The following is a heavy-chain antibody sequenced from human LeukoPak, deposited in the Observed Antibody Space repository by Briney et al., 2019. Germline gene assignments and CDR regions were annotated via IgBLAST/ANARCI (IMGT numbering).Heavy chain of an antibody. V-gene: IGHV4-4*07. CDR2: IYTTGCT. D-gene: IGHD4-17*01. Sequence: PSETLSLTCTVSGGSISPYYWSWIRQPAGKGLEWIGRIYTTGCTNYNPSLKSRVTMSVDTSRNQFSLKLSSVTAADTAMYYCARNSRYGEFDYWGQGTLVTVSS. CDR1: GGSISPYY. CDR3: ARNSRYGEFDY. J-gene: IGHJ4*02.